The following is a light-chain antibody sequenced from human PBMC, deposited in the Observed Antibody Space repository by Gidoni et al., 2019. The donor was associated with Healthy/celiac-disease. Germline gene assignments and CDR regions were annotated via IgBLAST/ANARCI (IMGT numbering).Light chain of an antibody. CDR1: QSVLYSSNNKNY. Sequence: DIVMTQSPDSLAVSLGERATINCKSSQSVLYSSNNKNYLAWYQQKSGQPPKLLIYWASTRESGVPDRFSGSGSGTDFTLTISSLQAEDVAVYYCQQYYSTPYTLXQXTKLEIK. CDR2: WAS. V-gene: IGKV4-1*01. CDR3: QQYYSTPYT. J-gene: IGKJ2*01.